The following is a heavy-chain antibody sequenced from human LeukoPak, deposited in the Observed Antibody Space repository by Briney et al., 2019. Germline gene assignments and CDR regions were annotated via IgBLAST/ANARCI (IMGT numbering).Heavy chain of an antibody. J-gene: IGHJ3*02. Sequence: ASVKVSCKASGFTFTSSAMQWVRQARGQRLEWIGWIVVGSGNTNYAQKFQERVTITRDMSTSTAYMELSSLRSEDTAVYYCAALEYYDSSGGLNDAFDIWGQGTMVTASS. V-gene: IGHV1-58*02. CDR1: GFTFTSSA. CDR3: AALEYYDSSGGLNDAFDI. D-gene: IGHD3-22*01. CDR2: IVVGSGNT.